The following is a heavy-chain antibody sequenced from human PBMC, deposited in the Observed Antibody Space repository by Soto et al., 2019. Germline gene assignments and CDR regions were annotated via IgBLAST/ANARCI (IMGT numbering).Heavy chain of an antibody. CDR2: IYHSGGT. Sequence: QVQLQESGPGLVRPSQTLSLTCTVSGVSISGGDFFWSWIRQPQGKGLEWIGYIYHSGGTYYKPSLVIRVNKSIDLSKNPFSLRLSSVTAADTPVYFCARREGQLEHYGLDVWGRGTTVTVSS. V-gene: IGHV4-30-4*01. CDR3: ARREGQLEHYGLDV. CDR1: GVSISGGDFF. J-gene: IGHJ6*02. D-gene: IGHD6-6*01.